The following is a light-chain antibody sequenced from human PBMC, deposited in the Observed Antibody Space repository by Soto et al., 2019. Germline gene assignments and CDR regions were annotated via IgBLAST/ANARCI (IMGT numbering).Light chain of an antibody. Sequence: QSVLTQPASVSGSPGQSITISCTGTSSDIGAYNYVSWYQHHPGKAPKLMIYEVSNRPSGVSDRFSGSKSGDTASLTISGLQAEDEADYYCSSYTSRSTWVFGGGTKVTVL. CDR2: EVS. V-gene: IGLV2-14*01. CDR3: SSYTSRSTWV. J-gene: IGLJ3*02. CDR1: SSDIGAYNY.